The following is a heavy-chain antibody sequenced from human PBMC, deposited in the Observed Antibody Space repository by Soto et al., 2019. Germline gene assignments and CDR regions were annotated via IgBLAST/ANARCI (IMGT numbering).Heavy chain of an antibody. CDR2: ISRGGSPI. D-gene: IGHD5-12*01. CDR1: YK. CDR3: VRDGYYY. J-gene: IGHJ6*01. Sequence: YKKKWDRQAPVKGLEWVSFISRGGSPIYYADSVKGRFTISRDDAKSSLYLQMNSLRVEDTAVYFCVRDGYYY. V-gene: IGHV3-48*03.